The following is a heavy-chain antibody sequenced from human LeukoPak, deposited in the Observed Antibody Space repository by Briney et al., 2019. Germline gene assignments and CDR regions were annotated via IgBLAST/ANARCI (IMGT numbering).Heavy chain of an antibody. V-gene: IGHV1-8*02. CDR1: GYTFTSYD. D-gene: IGHD6-13*01. J-gene: IGHJ4*02. CDR3: ARGDYSSSPIAY. CDR2: MNPNSGNT. Sequence: ASVKVSCKASGYTFTSYDINWVRQATGQGLEWMGWMNPNSGNTGYAQKFQGGVTMTRDTSISTAYMELSRLRSDDTAVYYCARGDYSSSPIAYWGQGTLLTVSS.